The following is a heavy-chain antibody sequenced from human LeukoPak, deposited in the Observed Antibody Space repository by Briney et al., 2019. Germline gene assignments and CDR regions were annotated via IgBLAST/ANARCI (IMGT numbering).Heavy chain of an antibody. CDR1: GLTFGGYG. Sequence: GSLRLSCAGSGLTFGGYGMHWFRQTPGKGLEWVAVIAYDGSRAFYADSVKGRFTISRDNSKNTMSVQMDDLRAEDTAVYYCTRYNNDHFDYWGQGTLVTVSS. J-gene: IGHJ4*02. CDR2: IAYDGSRA. CDR3: TRYNNDHFDY. D-gene: IGHD1-14*01. V-gene: IGHV3-33*01.